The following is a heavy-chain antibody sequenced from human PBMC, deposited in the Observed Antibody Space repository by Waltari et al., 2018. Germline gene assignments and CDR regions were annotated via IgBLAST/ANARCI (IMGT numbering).Heavy chain of an antibody. V-gene: IGHV1-24*01. CDR2: FDPDDGET. J-gene: IGHJ4*02. Sequence: QVQLVQSGAEVKKPGASVKVSCKVSGYTRTELSTHWVRQAPGKGLEWMGGFDPDDGETIYAQKFPGRVTMTEDTSPDTAYLVLRSLRSEDPAVSYCATPEPYGDSFDYWGQGTLVTVSS. CDR3: ATPEPYGDSFDY. D-gene: IGHD4-17*01. CDR1: GYTRTELS.